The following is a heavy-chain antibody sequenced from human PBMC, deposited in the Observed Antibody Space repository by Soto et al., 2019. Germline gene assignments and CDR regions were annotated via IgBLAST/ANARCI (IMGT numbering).Heavy chain of an antibody. J-gene: IGHJ4*02. CDR2: ITYEGRSK. CDR1: GFIFKNYA. Sequence: GGSLRLSCEVSGFIFKNYAMNWVRQAPGKGLEWVATITYEGRSKYYAESVKGRFAISRDNTKSTLNLQMNTLRVDDSAIYYCARSSGGSSSMGMDYWGQGTLVAVSS. CDR3: ARSSGGSSSMGMDY. D-gene: IGHD2-15*01. V-gene: IGHV3-30*09.